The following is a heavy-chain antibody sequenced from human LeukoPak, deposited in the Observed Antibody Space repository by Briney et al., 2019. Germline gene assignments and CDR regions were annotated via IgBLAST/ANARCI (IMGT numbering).Heavy chain of an antibody. CDR1: GGSISSGSYY. D-gene: IGHD6-13*01. J-gene: IGHJ6*03. V-gene: IGHV4-61*02. CDR3: ARASGSSSWYPNVVYYYYMDV. Sequence: SQTLSLTCTVSGGSISSGSYYWSWIRQPAGKGLEWIGRIYTSGSTNYNPSLKSRVTISVDTSKNQFSLKLSSVTAADTAVYYCARASGSSSWYPNVVYYYYMDVWGKGTTVTVSS. CDR2: IYTSGST.